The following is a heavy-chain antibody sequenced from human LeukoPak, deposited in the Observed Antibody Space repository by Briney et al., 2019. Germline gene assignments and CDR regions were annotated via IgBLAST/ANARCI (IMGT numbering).Heavy chain of an antibody. V-gene: IGHV1-46*01. D-gene: IGHD6-19*01. Sequence: ASVKVSCKASGYTFTSYYMHWVRQAPGQGLEWMGIINPSGGSTSYAQKFQGRVTMTRDTSTSTVYMELSSLRSEDTAVYYCARELSGYSSGAVAFDIWGQGTMVTVSS. CDR2: INPSGGST. CDR3: ARELSGYSSGAVAFDI. J-gene: IGHJ3*02. CDR1: GYTFTSYY.